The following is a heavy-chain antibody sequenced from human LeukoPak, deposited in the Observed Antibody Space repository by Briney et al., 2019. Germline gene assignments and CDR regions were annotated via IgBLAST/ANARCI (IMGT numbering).Heavy chain of an antibody. CDR2: MKDDGNEI. CDR1: GFTFKNYR. CDR3: ARNRATNDY. J-gene: IGHJ4*02. D-gene: IGHD1-26*01. V-gene: IGHV3-7*01. Sequence: GGSLRLSCTASGFTFKNYRMTWVRQAPGKGLEWVASMKDDGNEIQYVDSVKGRFTISRDNAKNSQYLQMNNLRAEDTAVYYCARNRATNDYWGQGTLVTVSS.